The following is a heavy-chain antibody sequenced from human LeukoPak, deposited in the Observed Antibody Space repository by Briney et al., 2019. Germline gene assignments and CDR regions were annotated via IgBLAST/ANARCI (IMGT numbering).Heavy chain of an antibody. CDR2: INPSGGST. V-gene: IGHV1-46*01. D-gene: IGHD3-22*01. Sequence: ASVKVSCKASGYTFTSYYMHWVRQAPGQGLEWMGIINPSGGSTSYAQKFQGRVTMTRDTSTSTVYMELGSLRSEDTAVYYCARGDDSSGYRAYYFDYWGQGTLVTVSS. J-gene: IGHJ4*02. CDR3: ARGDDSSGYRAYYFDY. CDR1: GYTFTSYY.